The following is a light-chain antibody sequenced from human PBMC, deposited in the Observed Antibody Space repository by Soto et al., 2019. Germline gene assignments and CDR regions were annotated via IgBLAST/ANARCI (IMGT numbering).Light chain of an antibody. V-gene: IGKV3-15*01. Sequence: MLMTQSPATLSVSPGERVTLSCRTSHSVSSHVAWYQQTPGQAPRLLLYGASTRATGIPVRFSGSGFGTEFTLTISSLQSEDFAVYYCQQYKNWPLFGQGTRLEIK. CDR2: GAS. CDR3: QQYKNWPL. CDR1: HSVSSH. J-gene: IGKJ5*01.